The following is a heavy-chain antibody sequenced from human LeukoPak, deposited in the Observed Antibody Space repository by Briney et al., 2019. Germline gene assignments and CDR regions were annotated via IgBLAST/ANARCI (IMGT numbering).Heavy chain of an antibody. V-gene: IGHV1-2*02. D-gene: IGHD6-19*01. J-gene: IGHJ3*02. Sequence: ASVKVSCKASGYTFTGYYMHWVRQAPGQGLEWMGWINPNSGGTNYAQKFQGRVTMTRDTSISTAYMELSRLRSDDTAVYYFASVGIAVAGDDAFDIWGQGTMVTVSS. CDR1: GYTFTGYY. CDR3: ASVGIAVAGDDAFDI. CDR2: INPNSGGT.